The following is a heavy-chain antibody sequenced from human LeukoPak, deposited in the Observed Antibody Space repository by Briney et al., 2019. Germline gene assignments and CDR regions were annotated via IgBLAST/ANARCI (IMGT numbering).Heavy chain of an antibody. D-gene: IGHD3-10*01. J-gene: IGHJ5*02. Sequence: ASVKVSCKASGYTFTGYYMHWVRQAPGQGLEWMGWINPNSGGTNYAQKFQGRVTMTRDTSISTAYMELSRLRSDDTAVYYCARDLSPEVNMVRGVIMRSRQSVWFDPWGQGTLVTVSS. CDR1: GYTFTGYY. V-gene: IGHV1-2*02. CDR3: ARDLSPEVNMVRGVIMRSRQSVWFDP. CDR2: INPNSGGT.